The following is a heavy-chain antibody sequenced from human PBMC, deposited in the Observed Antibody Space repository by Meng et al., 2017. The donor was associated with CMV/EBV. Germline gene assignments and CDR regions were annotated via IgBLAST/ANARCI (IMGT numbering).Heavy chain of an antibody. V-gene: IGHV3-23*03. CDR3: VYHRRTYYYYGMDV. D-gene: IGHD2-2*01. J-gene: IGHJ6*02. CDR2: IYSGGSST. Sequence: GESLKISCAASGFTFSSYAMSWVRQAPGKGLEWVSVIYSGGSSTYYADSVKGRFTISRDNSKNTLYLQTNSLRAEDTAVYYCVYHRRTYYYYGMDVWGQGTTVTVSS. CDR1: GFTFSSYA.